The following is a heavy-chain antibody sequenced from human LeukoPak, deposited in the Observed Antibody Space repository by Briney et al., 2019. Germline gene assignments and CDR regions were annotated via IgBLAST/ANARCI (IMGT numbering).Heavy chain of an antibody. D-gene: IGHD6-19*01. CDR1: EFTFSSYG. Sequence: GGSLRLSCVTSEFTFSSYGMSWVRQAPGKGLEWVSGISSSGGSTYYADSVKGRFTISRDDSKNTVYLQMNRLRADDTALYYCAKDRQWLGQRPSNFDYWGQGTLVTVSS. CDR3: AKDRQWLGQRPSNFDY. CDR2: ISSSGGST. J-gene: IGHJ4*02. V-gene: IGHV3-23*01.